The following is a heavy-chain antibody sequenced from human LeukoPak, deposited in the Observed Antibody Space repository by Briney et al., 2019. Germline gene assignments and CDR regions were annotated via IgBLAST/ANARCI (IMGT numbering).Heavy chain of an antibody. Sequence: SETLSLPCTVSGRSISSYYWSWIRQPPGKGLEWIGYIYYSGSTNYNPSLKSRVTISVDTSKNQFSLKLSSVTAADTAVYYCAREGCSSTSCYAGAAFDIWGQGTMVTVSS. V-gene: IGHV4-59*01. CDR2: IYYSGST. D-gene: IGHD2-2*01. J-gene: IGHJ3*02. CDR1: GRSISSYY. CDR3: AREGCSSTSCYAGAAFDI.